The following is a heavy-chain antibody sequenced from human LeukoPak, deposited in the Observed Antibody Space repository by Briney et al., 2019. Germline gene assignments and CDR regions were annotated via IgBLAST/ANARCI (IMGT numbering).Heavy chain of an antibody. CDR3: ARATNFYYYYGMDV. J-gene: IGHJ6*02. CDR2: INPSSGAT. Sequence: ASVTVSFKTSGYTFTNYYIHWVRQAPGQGREWMGIINPSSGATNYAQKFQGRVTMTSDTSTSTVYMELSSQRSEDTAVYYCARATNFYYYYGMDVWGQGTTVTVSS. V-gene: IGHV1-46*01. D-gene: IGHD1-26*01. CDR1: GYTFTNYY.